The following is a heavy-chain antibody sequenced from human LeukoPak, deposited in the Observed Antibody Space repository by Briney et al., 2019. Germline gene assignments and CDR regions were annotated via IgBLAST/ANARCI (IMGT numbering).Heavy chain of an antibody. CDR2: IRASGGST. CDR1: GFTFGSFA. J-gene: IGHJ4*02. D-gene: IGHD1-26*01. CDR3: AKEWGH. Sequence: GGSLRLSCAASGFTFGSFAMSWVRQTPEKGLEWVSGIRASGGSTFYADSVKGRFTISRDNSNSTLYLQMDSLSAEDTAVYYCAKEWGHWGQGSLVTVSS. V-gene: IGHV3-23*01.